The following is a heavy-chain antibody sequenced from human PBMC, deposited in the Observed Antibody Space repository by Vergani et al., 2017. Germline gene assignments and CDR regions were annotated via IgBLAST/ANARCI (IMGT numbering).Heavy chain of an antibody. CDR3: ARTGGHGDLYAPDY. J-gene: IGHJ4*02. Sequence: QVQLQESGPGLVKPSETLSLTCTVSGGSISSYYWSWIRQPPGKGLEWIGYIYYSGSTYYNPSLKSRVTISVDTSKNQFSLKLSSVSAADTAVYYCARTGGHGDLYAPDYWGQGTLVTVSS. CDR1: GGSISSYY. D-gene: IGHD4-17*01. V-gene: IGHV4-59*08. CDR2: IYYSGST.